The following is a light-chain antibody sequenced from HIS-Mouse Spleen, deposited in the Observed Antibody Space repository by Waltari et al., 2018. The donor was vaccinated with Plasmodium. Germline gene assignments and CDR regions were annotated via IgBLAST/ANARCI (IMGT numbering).Light chain of an antibody. CDR3: GTWDSSLSAGV. V-gene: IGLV1-51*01. Sequence: QSVLTQPPSVSAAPGQKVTISCSGSSSNIGNTYVSWYQQLPGTAPKRLIYDNNKRPSGIPDRFSGSKSGTSATLGITGLQTGDEADYYCGTWDSSLSAGVFGGGTKLTVL. J-gene: IGLJ3*02. CDR1: SSNIGNTY. CDR2: DNN.